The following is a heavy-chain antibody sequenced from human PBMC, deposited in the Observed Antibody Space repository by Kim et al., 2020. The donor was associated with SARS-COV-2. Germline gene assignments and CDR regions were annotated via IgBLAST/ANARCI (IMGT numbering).Heavy chain of an antibody. V-gene: IGHV5-51*01. CDR1: GYSFTSYW. CDR2: IYPGDSDT. D-gene: IGHD3-9*01. Sequence: GESLKISCKGSGYSFTSYWIGWVRQMPGKGLEWMGIIYPGDSDTRYSPSFQGQVTISADKSISTAYLQWSSLKASDTAMYYCARHRGVLRYFDWLLHPDYWGQGTLVTVSS. CDR3: ARHRGVLRYFDWLLHPDY. J-gene: IGHJ4*02.